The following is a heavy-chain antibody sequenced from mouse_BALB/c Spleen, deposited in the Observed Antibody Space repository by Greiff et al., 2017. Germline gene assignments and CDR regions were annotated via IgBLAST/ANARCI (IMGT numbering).Heavy chain of an antibody. CDR3: ARGAMDY. V-gene: IGHV1S56*01. J-gene: IGHJ4*01. Sequence: VQLQPSGPELVKPGALVKISCKASGYTFTSYDINWVKQRPGQGLEWIGWIYPGDGSTKYNEKFKGKATLTADKSSSTAYMQLSSLTSENAAVYFCARGAMDYWGQGTSVTVAS. CDR1: GYTFTSYD. CDR2: IYPGDGST.